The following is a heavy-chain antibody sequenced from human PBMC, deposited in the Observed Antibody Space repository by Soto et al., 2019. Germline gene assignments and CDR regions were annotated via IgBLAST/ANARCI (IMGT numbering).Heavy chain of an antibody. D-gene: IGHD5-12*01. CDR2: ISRTSSAI. Sequence: GGSLRLSCAASGFTLSSYSMNWVRQAPGKGLDWVSYISRTSSAIYYADSVKGRFTISRDNANNLLFLQMNSLRDEDTAVYYCARDGGYSGYDMDVWGKGTTVTVSS. J-gene: IGHJ6*03. CDR1: GFTLSSYS. CDR3: ARDGGYSGYDMDV. V-gene: IGHV3-48*02.